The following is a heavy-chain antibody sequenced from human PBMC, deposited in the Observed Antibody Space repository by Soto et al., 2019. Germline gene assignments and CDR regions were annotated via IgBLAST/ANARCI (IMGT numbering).Heavy chain of an antibody. Sequence: GGSLRLSCAVSGFTFSSYWMSWVRQAPGKGLEWVANIKQDGSEKYYVDSVKGRFTISRDNAKNSLYLQMNSLRAEDTAVYYCARGTRRGAVAGPSYYYYGMEVWGQGTTVTVSS. CDR3: ARGTRRGAVAGPSYYYYGMEV. CDR1: GFTFSSYW. V-gene: IGHV3-7*01. CDR2: IKQDGSEK. D-gene: IGHD6-19*01. J-gene: IGHJ6*02.